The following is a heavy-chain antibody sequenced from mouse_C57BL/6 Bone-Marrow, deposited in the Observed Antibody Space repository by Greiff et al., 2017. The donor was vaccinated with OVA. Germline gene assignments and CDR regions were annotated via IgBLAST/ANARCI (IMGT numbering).Heavy chain of an antibody. Sequence: VQLQQSGAELARPGASVKLSCKASGYTFTNYWIGWAKQRPGHGLEWIGDIYPGGGYTNYNEKFKGKATLTADKSSSTAYMQFSSLTSEDSAIYYCARRDSSGSLDYWGQGTTLTVSS. D-gene: IGHD3-2*02. V-gene: IGHV1-63*01. CDR1: GYTFTNYW. CDR2: IYPGGGYT. J-gene: IGHJ2*01. CDR3: ARRDSSGSLDY.